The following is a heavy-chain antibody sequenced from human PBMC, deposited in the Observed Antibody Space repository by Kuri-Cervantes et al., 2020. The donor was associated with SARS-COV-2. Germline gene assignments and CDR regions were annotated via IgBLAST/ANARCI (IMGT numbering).Heavy chain of an antibody. CDR2: ISYDGSNK. Sequence: GGSLRLSCAASGFTFSSYGMHWVRQAPGKGLEWVAVISYDGSNKYYADSVKGRFTISRDNSKNTLYLQMNSLRAEDTAAYYCAKAYDPYGMDVWGQGTTVTVSS. CDR3: AKAYDPYGMDV. J-gene: IGHJ6*02. CDR1: GFTFSSYG. D-gene: IGHD5-12*01. V-gene: IGHV3-30*18.